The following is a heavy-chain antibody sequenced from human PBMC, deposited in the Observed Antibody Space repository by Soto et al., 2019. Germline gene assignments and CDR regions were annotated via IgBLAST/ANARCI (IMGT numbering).Heavy chain of an antibody. V-gene: IGHV1-18*01. CDR3: ARDWAYFRESYRPKYPPYY. D-gene: IGHD3-16*02. Sequence: QVQLVQSGNEVKKPGASVKVSCKASGCTFNTYGITWVRQAPGQGLEWMGWISAHNGNTNYAQKFFGRVTMTTDTSASTAYMYPRSLRSDDTAVYFCARDWAYFRESYRPKYPPYYWGPGTLVTVSS. CDR2: ISAHNGNT. J-gene: IGHJ4*02. CDR1: GCTFNTYG.